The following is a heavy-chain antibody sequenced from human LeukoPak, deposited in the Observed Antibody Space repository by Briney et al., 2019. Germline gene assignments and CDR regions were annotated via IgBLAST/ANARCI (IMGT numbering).Heavy chain of an antibody. J-gene: IGHJ4*02. CDR2: IYDSGST. D-gene: IGHD1-26*01. CDR1: GGSISSFH. Sequence: PSETLSLTCTVSGGSISSFHWSWIRQPPGKGLEHIGNIYDSGSTYYNPSLKSRVTISVDTSKNHFSLKLSSVTAADTAVYYCARTYSGRSYYFDCWGQGTLVTVSS. V-gene: IGHV4-59*01. CDR3: ARTYSGRSYYFDC.